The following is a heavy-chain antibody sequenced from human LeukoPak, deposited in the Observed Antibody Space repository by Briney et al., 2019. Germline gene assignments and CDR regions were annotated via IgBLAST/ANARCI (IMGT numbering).Heavy chain of an antibody. CDR3: ARLGGDTYYFGSGSYPNWYFDL. V-gene: IGHV5-51*01. Sequence: GESLKISCKASGYSFTTYWIGWVRQMPGKGLECMGIIYPDDSDTTYSLSFQGQVTISADKSFSTAYLQWSSLKASDTAIYYCARLGGDTYYFGSGSYPNWYFDLWGRGTLVTVSS. J-gene: IGHJ2*01. CDR1: GYSFTTYW. CDR2: IYPDDSDT. D-gene: IGHD3-10*01.